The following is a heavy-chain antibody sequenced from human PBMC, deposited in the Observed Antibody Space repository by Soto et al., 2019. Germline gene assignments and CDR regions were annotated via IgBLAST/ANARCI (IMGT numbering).Heavy chain of an antibody. V-gene: IGHV3-7*03. CDR1: GFTFSGYW. CDR3: ARDNDSSGYSTPYYFGY. D-gene: IGHD3-22*01. Sequence: GGSLRLSCAASGFTFSGYWMSWVRQAPGKGLEWVANIKQDGSEKYYVDSVKGRFTISRDNAKNSLYLQMNSLRAEDTAVYYCARDNDSSGYSTPYYFGYWGQGTLVTVSS. CDR2: IKQDGSEK. J-gene: IGHJ4*02.